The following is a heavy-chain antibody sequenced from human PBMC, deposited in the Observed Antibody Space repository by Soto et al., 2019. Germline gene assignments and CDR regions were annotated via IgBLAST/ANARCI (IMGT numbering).Heavy chain of an antibody. CDR3: ARHIRNFRCNYYAMDV. J-gene: IGHJ6*02. CDR1: GYTFTDYW. V-gene: IGHV5-51*01. Sequence: EVQLVQSGAEVKKPGESLKISCKGSGYTFTDYWIGWVRQLPGKGLEWMGIIYPGDSDTRYSPSFPGHVTITVDKSTSTAYLQWNTLKASDTAMYSCARHIRNFRCNYYAMDVWGQGTTVTVSS. CDR2: IYPGDSDT.